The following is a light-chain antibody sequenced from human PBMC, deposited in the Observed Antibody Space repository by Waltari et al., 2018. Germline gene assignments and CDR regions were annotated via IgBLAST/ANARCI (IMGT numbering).Light chain of an antibody. V-gene: IGKV2-28*01. CDR1: QSLLHSNGYNY. CDR2: LNS. Sequence: MVMTQSPLSLPVTPGEPASISCRSSQSLLHSNGYNYLDWYLQKPGQSPQLLIYLNSKRASGVPDRFSGSGSGTDFTLKISRVEAEDVGVYYCMQALQSPLTFGGGTKVEIK. CDR3: MQALQSPLT. J-gene: IGKJ4*01.